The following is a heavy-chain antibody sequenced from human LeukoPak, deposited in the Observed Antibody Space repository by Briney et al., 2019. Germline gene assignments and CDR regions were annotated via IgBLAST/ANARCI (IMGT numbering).Heavy chain of an antibody. CDR1: GFTFSSYS. J-gene: IGHJ4*02. Sequence: GGSLRLSCAASGFTFSSYSMNWVRQAPGKGLEWVSYITGSGSTIYYADSVRGRFTISRDNAKNSLYLQMNSLRAEDTAVYYCASIPSRRQLVDYWGQGTLVIVSS. CDR3: ASIPSRRQLVDY. V-gene: IGHV3-48*04. CDR2: ITGSGSTI. D-gene: IGHD6-13*01.